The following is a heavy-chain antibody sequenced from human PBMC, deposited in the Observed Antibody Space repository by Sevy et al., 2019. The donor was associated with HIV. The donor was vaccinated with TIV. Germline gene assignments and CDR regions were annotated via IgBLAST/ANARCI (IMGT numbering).Heavy chain of an antibody. J-gene: IGHJ4*02. Sequence: SETLSLTCTVSGGSISSGSYYWSWIRQPAGKGLEWIGRIYTSGSTNYNPSLKSRVTISVDTSKNQFSLKLSSVTAAGTGVYSGGGEGIWLGEGQGGGGVDYWGQGTLVTVSS. V-gene: IGHV4-61*02. CDR1: GGSISSGSYY. CDR3: GGEGIWLGEGQGGGGVDY. CDR2: IYTSGST. D-gene: IGHD3-10*01.